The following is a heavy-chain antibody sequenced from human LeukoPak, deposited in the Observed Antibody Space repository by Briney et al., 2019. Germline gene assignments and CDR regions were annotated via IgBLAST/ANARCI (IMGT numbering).Heavy chain of an antibody. J-gene: IGHJ4*02. V-gene: IGHV4-39*01. Sequence: PSETLSLTCIDSSGGSISSSDSYWAWIRQPPGKRPEWIGSIYYSGSTSYNPSLKSRVTISVDTSKNQFSLKLSSVTAADTAVYYCARQTGDYVDFWGQGTLVTVSS. CDR2: IYYSGST. CDR1: GGSISSSDSY. CDR3: ARQTGDYVDF.